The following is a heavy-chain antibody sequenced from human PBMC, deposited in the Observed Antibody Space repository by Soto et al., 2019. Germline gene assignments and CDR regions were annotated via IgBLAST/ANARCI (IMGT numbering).Heavy chain of an antibody. Sequence: VKRDCKASGYTMTVYYRGRVRQATGQGLECMGWINPNSGGTNYAQKFQGRVTMTRDTSISTAYMELSRLRSDDTAVYYCARDGPQHTAAGLDVWGQGTSLTVSS. J-gene: IGHJ6*02. CDR3: ARDGPQHTAAGLDV. V-gene: IGHV1-2*02. CDR2: INPNSGGT. D-gene: IGHD6-13*01. CDR1: GYTMTVYY.